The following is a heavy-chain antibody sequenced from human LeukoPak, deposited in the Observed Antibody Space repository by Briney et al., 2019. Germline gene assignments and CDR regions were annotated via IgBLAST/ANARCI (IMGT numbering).Heavy chain of an antibody. CDR1: GGSISSSSYY. V-gene: IGHV4-39*07. Sequence: SETLSLTCTVSGGSISSSSYYWGWIRQPPGKGLEWIGSIYYSGSTYYNPSLKSRVTMSVDTSKNQFSLKLSSVTAADTAVYYCARDVAGYYDSSGSFVGLDAFDIWGQGTMVTVSS. D-gene: IGHD3-22*01. J-gene: IGHJ3*02. CDR2: IYYSGST. CDR3: ARDVAGYYDSSGSFVGLDAFDI.